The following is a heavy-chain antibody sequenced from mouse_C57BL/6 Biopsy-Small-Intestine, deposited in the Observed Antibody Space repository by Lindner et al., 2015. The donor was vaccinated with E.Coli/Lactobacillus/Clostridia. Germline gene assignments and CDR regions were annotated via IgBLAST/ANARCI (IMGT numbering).Heavy chain of an antibody. D-gene: IGHD1-1*01. CDR3: ARTYYGSGYWYFDV. Sequence: VQLQESGPELVKPGASVKISCKASGYAFSSSWMNWVKQRPGKGLEWIGRIYPGDGDTNYNGKFKGKATLTADKSSSTAYMQLSSLTSEDSAVYFCARTYYGSGYWYFDVWGTGTTVTVSS. J-gene: IGHJ1*03. CDR2: IYPGDGDT. V-gene: IGHV1-82*01. CDR1: GYAFSSSW.